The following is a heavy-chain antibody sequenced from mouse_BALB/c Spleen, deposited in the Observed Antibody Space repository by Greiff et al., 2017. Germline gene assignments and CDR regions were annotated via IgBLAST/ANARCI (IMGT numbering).Heavy chain of an antibody. D-gene: IGHD1-2*01. V-gene: IGHV14-3*02. Sequence: EVMLVESGAELVKPGASVKLSCTASGFNIKDTYMHWVKQRPEQGLEWIGRIDPANGNTKYDPKFQGKATITADTSSNTAYLQLSSLTSEDTAVYYCARWDYYGLYAMDYWGQGTSVTVSS. J-gene: IGHJ4*01. CDR1: GFNIKDTY. CDR2: IDPANGNT. CDR3: ARWDYYGLYAMDY.